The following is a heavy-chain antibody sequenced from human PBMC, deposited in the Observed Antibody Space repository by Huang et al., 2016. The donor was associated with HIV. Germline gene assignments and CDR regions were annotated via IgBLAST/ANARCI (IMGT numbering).Heavy chain of an antibody. V-gene: IGHV4-34*01. CDR3: AREKAADSAWYGVYYFDY. CDR2: INHIGKT. J-gene: IGHJ4*02. Sequence: QVQLRQWGAGLVKPSETLSLTCAVYGGSFSGYYWTWIRQSPGKGLEWIGEINHIGKTNYQHSLKSRVTISKDTAKNQCSLQWTSVSTADTGVYFCAREKAADSAWYGVYYFDYWGEGALVTVTS. CDR1: GGSFSGYY. D-gene: IGHD6-19*01.